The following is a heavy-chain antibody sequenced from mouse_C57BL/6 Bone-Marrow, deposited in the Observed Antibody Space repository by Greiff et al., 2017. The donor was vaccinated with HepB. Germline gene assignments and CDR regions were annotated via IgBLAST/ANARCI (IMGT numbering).Heavy chain of an antibody. V-gene: IGHV2-5*01. Sequence: VQRVESGPGLVQPSQSLSITCTVSGFSLTSYGVHWVRQSPGKGLEWLGVIWRGGSTDYNAAFMSRLSITKDNSKSQVFFKMNSLQADDTAIYYCAKNFITLYWYFDVWGTGTTVTVSS. CDR3: AKNFITLYWYFDV. J-gene: IGHJ1*03. CDR1: GFSLTSYG. D-gene: IGHD1-1*01. CDR2: IWRGGST.